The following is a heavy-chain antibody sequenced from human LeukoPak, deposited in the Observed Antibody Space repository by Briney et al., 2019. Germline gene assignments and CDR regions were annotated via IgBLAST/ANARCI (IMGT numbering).Heavy chain of an antibody. CDR1: GGSFSGYY. D-gene: IGHD3-9*01. Sequence: SETLSLTCAVYGGSFSGYYWSWIRQPPGKGLEWIGEINHSGSTNYNSSLKSRVTISVDTSKNQFSLKLSSVTAADTAVYYCARDPRHYDILTGSYYYYGMDVWGQGTTVTVSS. CDR3: ARDPRHYDILTGSYYYYGMDV. V-gene: IGHV4-34*01. J-gene: IGHJ6*02. CDR2: INHSGST.